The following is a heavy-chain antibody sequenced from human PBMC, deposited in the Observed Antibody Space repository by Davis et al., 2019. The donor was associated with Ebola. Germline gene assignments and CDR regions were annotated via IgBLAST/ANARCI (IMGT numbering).Heavy chain of an antibody. CDR1: GYTFIGYY. V-gene: IGHV1-2*02. D-gene: IGHD2-8*01. J-gene: IGHJ4*02. CDR2: INPNSGGT. Sequence: ASSLVSCKASGYTFIGYYMHWVRQAPGQGLEWMGWINPNSGGTNHAQKFQGRVTMTRDTSTSTVYMELSSLRSEDTAVYYCARGRRSDVYGGYSDYWGQGTLVTVSS. CDR3: ARGRRSDVYGGYSDY.